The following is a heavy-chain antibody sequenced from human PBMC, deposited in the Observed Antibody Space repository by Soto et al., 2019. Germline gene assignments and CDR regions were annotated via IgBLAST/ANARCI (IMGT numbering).Heavy chain of an antibody. J-gene: IGHJ6*03. Sequence: SETLSLTCAVYGGSFSGYYWSWIRQPPGKGLEWFGEINHSGSTNYNPSLKSRVTISVDTSKNQLSLMLSSVTAADTAVYYCARVPRITTVTRHNYYYYYMDVWGKGTTVTVSS. CDR1: GGSFSGYY. V-gene: IGHV4-34*01. D-gene: IGHD4-17*01. CDR3: ARVPRITTVTRHNYYYYYMDV. CDR2: INHSGST.